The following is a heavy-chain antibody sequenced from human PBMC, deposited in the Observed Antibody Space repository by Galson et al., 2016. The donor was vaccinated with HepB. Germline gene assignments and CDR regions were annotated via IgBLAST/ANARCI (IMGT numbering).Heavy chain of an antibody. J-gene: IGHJ4*02. CDR3: ARFLYEGGWGIDY. V-gene: IGHV3-7*01. CDR2: INNVGNEK. Sequence: SLRLSCAASGFNFNMYWMAWVRQAPGKGLECVANINNVGNEKYYVDSLKGRFTISRDNAKSSLFLQMNSLRAEDTAVYYCARFLYEGGWGIDYWSQGTLVTVPS. CDR1: GFNFNMYW. D-gene: IGHD6-19*01.